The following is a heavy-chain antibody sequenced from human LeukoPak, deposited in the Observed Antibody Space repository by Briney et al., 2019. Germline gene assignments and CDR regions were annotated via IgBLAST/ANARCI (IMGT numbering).Heavy chain of an antibody. Sequence: PSETLSLTCTVSGYSISSGSYYWSWIRQPAGKGLEWIGRIYTSGSTNYNPSLKSRVTISVDTSKNQFSLKLSSVTAADTAVYYCARGVGEDTAMVPDWFDPWGQGTLVTVSS. J-gene: IGHJ5*02. CDR3: ARGVGEDTAMVPDWFDP. CDR1: GYSISSGSYY. V-gene: IGHV4-61*02. D-gene: IGHD5-18*01. CDR2: IYTSGST.